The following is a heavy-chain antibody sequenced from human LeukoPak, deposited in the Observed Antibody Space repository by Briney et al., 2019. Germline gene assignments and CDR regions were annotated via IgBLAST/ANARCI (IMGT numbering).Heavy chain of an antibody. Sequence: TGGSLRLSCAASGFTFSRYSMNWVRQAPGKGLEWVSAISGSGGSTYYADSVKGRFTISRDNAKNSLYLQMNSLRAEDTAVYYCARDRVGWNYWEYYYYYMDVWGKGTTVTVSS. CDR2: ISGSGGST. D-gene: IGHD1-7*01. V-gene: IGHV3-21*01. CDR1: GFTFSRYS. J-gene: IGHJ6*03. CDR3: ARDRVGWNYWEYYYYYMDV.